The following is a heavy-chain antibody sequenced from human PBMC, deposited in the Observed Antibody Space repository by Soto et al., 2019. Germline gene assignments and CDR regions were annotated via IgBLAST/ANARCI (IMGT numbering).Heavy chain of an antibody. J-gene: IGHJ5*02. CDR1: GFTFSSYG. V-gene: IGHV3-33*01. CDR3: ARGVLAARAPYNWFDP. D-gene: IGHD6-6*01. Sequence: QVQLVESGGGVVQPGRSLRLSCAASGFTFSSYGMHWVRQAPGKGLEWVAVIWYDGSNKYYADSVKGRFTISRDNSKNTQYLQMNSLRAEDTAVYYCARGVLAARAPYNWFDPWGQGTLVTVSS. CDR2: IWYDGSNK.